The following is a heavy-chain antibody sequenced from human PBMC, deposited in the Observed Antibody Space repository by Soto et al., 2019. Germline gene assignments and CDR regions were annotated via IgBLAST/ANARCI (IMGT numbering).Heavy chain of an antibody. J-gene: IGHJ4*02. CDR3: VCRSGTSPDY. CDR1: GFAFSNYD. D-gene: IGHD1-1*01. V-gene: IGHV3-23*01. CDR2: ITSGGTT. Sequence: PRGSLRLSCAASGFAFSNYDMGWVRQAPGKGLEWVSTITSGGTTYSADSVRGRLTLSRDNSRNTLYLQMNSLRADDTALYYCVCRSGTSPDYWGQGTLVTVSS.